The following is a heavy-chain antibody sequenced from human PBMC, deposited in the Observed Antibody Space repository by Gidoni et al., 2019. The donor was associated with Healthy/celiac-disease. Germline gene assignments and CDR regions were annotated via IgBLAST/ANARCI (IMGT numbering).Heavy chain of an antibody. CDR2: IYSGGST. CDR1: GFTVSSNY. Sequence: EVQLVESGGGLIQPGGSLRLSCAASGFTVSSNYMSWVRQAPGKGLEWVSVIYSGGSTYYADSVKGRLTISRDNSKNTLYLQMNSLRAEDTAVYYCARWYSSSSVPLWYFDLWGRGTLVTVSS. CDR3: ARWYSSSSVPLWYFDL. D-gene: IGHD6-6*01. J-gene: IGHJ2*01. V-gene: IGHV3-53*01.